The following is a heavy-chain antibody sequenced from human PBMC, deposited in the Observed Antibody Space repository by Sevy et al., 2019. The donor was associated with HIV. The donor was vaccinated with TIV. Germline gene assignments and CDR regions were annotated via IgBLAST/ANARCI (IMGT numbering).Heavy chain of an antibody. D-gene: IGHD2-8*01. CDR2: IYHSGST. J-gene: IGHJ5*02. V-gene: IGHV4-38-2*02. Sequence: SETLSLTCTVSGYSISSGYYWGWIRQPPGKGLEWIGSIYHSGSTYYNPSLKSRVTISVDTSKNQFSLKLSSVTAADTAVYYCATTNGVRNWFDPWGQGTLVTVSS. CDR3: ATTNGVRNWFDP. CDR1: GYSISSGYY.